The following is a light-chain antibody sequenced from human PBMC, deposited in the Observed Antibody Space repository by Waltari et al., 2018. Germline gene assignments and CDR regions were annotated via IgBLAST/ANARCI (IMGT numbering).Light chain of an antibody. CDR1: SSEVGAYNL. CDR2: EVN. Sequence: QSALTQPAPVSGSPGQSNTISCTGTSSEVGAYNLASWYQQHEVQVPKLVIDEVNKRPSGFSPRVAGSRSGNTSSVTISGLQAEDEATYFCCSDAGTTSWLVGGGTKVTVL. J-gene: IGLJ3*02. CDR3: CSDAGTTSWL. V-gene: IGLV2-23*02.